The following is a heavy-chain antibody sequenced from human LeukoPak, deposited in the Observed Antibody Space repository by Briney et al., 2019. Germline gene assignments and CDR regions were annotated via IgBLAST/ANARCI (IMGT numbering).Heavy chain of an antibody. CDR3: AHKGRGSGSYTM. J-gene: IGHJ4*02. CDR1: GFSLSTTGVA. CDR2: TYWNNDK. Sequence: SGPTLVKPTQTLTLTCTFSGFSLSTTGVAVAWIRQPPGKALEWLAVTYWNNDKSYSPSLKSRLTITKDTSKNQVVLIMANMDPVDTGTYYCAHKGRGSGSYTMWGQGTLVTVSS. V-gene: IGHV2-5*01. D-gene: IGHD3-10*01.